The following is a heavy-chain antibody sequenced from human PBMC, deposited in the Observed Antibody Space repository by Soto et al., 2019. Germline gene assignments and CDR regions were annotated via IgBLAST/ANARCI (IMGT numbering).Heavy chain of an antibody. CDR2: IIPIFGTA. D-gene: IGHD2-21*02. V-gene: IGHV1-69*13. CDR1: GGTFSSYA. Sequence: VKVSCKASGGTFSSYAISWVRQAPGQGLEWMGGIIPIFGTANYAQKFQGRVTITADESTSTAYMELSSLRSEDTAVYYCARVQAYCGGDCYSDYWGQGTLVTVSS. CDR3: ARVQAYCGGDCYSDY. J-gene: IGHJ4*02.